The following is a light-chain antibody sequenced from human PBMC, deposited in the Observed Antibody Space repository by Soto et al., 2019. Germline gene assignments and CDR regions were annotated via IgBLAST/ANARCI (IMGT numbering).Light chain of an antibody. Sequence: QSVLTQPASVSGSPGQSITISCTGTSSDVGGYNYVSWYQQHAGKAPKLMIYEGSKRPSGVSDRFSGSKSGNTASLTISGLQAEDEADYYCCSYAGSSTPYVFGTGTKVTVL. V-gene: IGLV2-23*01. CDR3: CSYAGSSTPYV. CDR2: EGS. J-gene: IGLJ1*01. CDR1: SSDVGGYNY.